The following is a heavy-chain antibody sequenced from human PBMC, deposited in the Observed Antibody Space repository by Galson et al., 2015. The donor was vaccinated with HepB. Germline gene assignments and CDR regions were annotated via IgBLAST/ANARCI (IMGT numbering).Heavy chain of an antibody. Sequence: SVKVSCKASGYTFSSYSITWVRQAPGQGLEWVGWISPHNRYTNYTQNFQGRVTMTTDTSTSTAYMELRSLRSDDTGVYYCARDINWGAAAGTQGYAFDIWGQGTMVTVSS. V-gene: IGHV1-18*01. D-gene: IGHD6-13*01. CDR2: ISPHNRYT. CDR1: GYTFSSYS. J-gene: IGHJ3*02. CDR3: ARDINWGAAAGTQGYAFDI.